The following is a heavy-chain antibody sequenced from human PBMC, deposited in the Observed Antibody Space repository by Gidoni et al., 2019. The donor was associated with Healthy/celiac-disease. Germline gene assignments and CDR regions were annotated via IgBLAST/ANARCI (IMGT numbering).Heavy chain of an antibody. V-gene: IGHV3-30*18. J-gene: IGHJ5*02. CDR2: IAYDGSNK. D-gene: IGHD4-17*01. CDR3: AKDSNDYGDYLTGGWFDP. CDR1: GFTFRSYG. Sequence: QVQLVESGGGVVQPGRSLRLSCAASGFTFRSYGMHWVRQAPGKGLEWVAVIAYDGSNKYYADSVKGRFTISRDNSKNTLYLQMNSLRAEDTAVYYCAKDSNDYGDYLTGGWFDPWGQGTLVTVSS.